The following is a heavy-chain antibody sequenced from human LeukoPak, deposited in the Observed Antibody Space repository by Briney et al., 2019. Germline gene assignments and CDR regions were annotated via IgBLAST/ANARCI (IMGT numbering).Heavy chain of an antibody. CDR1: GFTFDDYG. CDR2: INWNGGST. J-gene: IGHJ4*02. CDR3: AKDARRSSGWYFFDH. D-gene: IGHD6-19*01. Sequence: GGSLRLSCAASGFTFDDYGMSWVRQAPGKGLEWVSGINWNGGSTGYADSVKGRFTISRDNAKNSLYLQMNSLRADDTAVYYCAKDARRSSGWYFFDHWGQGILVTVSS. V-gene: IGHV3-20*04.